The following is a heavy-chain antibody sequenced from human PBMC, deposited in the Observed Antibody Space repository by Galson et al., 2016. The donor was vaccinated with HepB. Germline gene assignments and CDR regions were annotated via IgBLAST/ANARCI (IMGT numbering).Heavy chain of an antibody. D-gene: IGHD6-19*01. CDR2: ISTSGGYI. J-gene: IGHJ4*02. Sequence: SLRLSCAASGFSFSEYYMSWIRQPPGKGLEYVSYISTSGGYIKYADSVKARFTISRDNAVNSVYLQMNSLRADDTAVYYCVRGALPSGSSWWYYFDFWGQGIQVTVSS. CDR3: VRGALPSGSSWWYYFDF. V-gene: IGHV3-11*06. CDR1: GFSFSEYY.